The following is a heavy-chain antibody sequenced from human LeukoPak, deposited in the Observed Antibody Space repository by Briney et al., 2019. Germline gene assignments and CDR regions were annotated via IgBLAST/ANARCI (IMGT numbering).Heavy chain of an antibody. J-gene: IGHJ4*02. V-gene: IGHV3-21*01. CDR2: ISSSSSYI. CDR3: ARDKGRFVVWSGYPY. D-gene: IGHD3-3*01. CDR1: GFTFSTYR. Sequence: GGSLRLSCAASGFTFSTYRMNWVRQAPGKGLEWVSSISSSSSYINYADSVKGRFTISRDNAKNSLYLQMNSLRAEDTAVYYCARDKGRFVVWSGYPYWGQGTLVTVSS.